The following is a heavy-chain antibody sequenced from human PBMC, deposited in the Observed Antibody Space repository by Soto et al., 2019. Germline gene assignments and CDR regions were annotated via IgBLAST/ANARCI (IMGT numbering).Heavy chain of an antibody. J-gene: IGHJ5*02. V-gene: IGHV4-34*01. CDR2: ISQSGFT. CDR3: ARGLFSSGWYSYFAP. CDR1: TGSLIGYY. Sequence: SETLCLTCAVATGSLIGYYWTWIRQYQGKGLEWIGEISQSGFTNYNPSFESRVTLSVDTSKSEFSLHLTSMTAADTALYYCARGLFSSGWYSYFAPWGQGTPVTVSS. D-gene: IGHD6-19*01.